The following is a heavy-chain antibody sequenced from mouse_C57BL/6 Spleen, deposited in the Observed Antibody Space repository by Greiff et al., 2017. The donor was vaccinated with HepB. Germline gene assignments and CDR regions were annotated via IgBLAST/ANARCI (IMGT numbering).Heavy chain of an antibody. CDR2: INPNNGGT. Sequence: EVQLQQSGPELVKPGASVKIPCKASGYTFTDYNMDWVKQSHGKSLEWIGDINPNNGGTIYNQKFKGKATLTVDKSSSTAYMELRSLTSEDSAVYYCARKRIDYYGSYWYVDVWGTGTTVTVSA. J-gene: IGHJ1*03. CDR1: GYTFTDYN. V-gene: IGHV1-18*01. CDR3: ARKRIDYYGSYWYVDV. D-gene: IGHD1-1*01.